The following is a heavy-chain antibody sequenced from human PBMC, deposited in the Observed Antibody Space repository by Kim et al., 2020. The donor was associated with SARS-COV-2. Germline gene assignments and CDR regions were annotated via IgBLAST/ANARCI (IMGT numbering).Heavy chain of an antibody. Sequence: GGSLRLSCTASGFTFGDYAMSWVRQAPGKGLEWVGFIRSKAYGGTTEYAASVKGRFTISRDDSKSIAYLQMNSLKTEDTAVYYCTRSWYSSGWYKGLYFDYWGQGTLVTVSS. J-gene: IGHJ4*02. V-gene: IGHV3-49*04. D-gene: IGHD6-19*01. CDR3: TRSWYSSGWYKGLYFDY. CDR1: GFTFGDYA. CDR2: IRSKAYGGTT.